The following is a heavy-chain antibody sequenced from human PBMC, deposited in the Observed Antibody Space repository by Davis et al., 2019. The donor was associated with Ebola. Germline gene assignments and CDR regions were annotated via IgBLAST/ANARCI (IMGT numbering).Heavy chain of an antibody. CDR1: GFTFTRYW. V-gene: IGHV3-74*01. Sequence: GESLKISCAASGFTFTRYWMHWVRQAPGKGLVWVARMSSDGTYINYADSVKGRFTISSDNAKNTVYLQMNSLRAEDTAVYYCTNEVGGSDVCYSLDQWGQGTLVTVSS. CDR3: TNEVGGSDVCYSLDQ. CDR2: MSSDGTYI. J-gene: IGHJ4*02. D-gene: IGHD2-21*01.